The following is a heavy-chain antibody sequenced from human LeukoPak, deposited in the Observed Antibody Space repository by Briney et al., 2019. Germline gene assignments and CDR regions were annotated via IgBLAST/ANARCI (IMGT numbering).Heavy chain of an antibody. V-gene: IGHV3-48*01. CDR2: ITSSSSIM. CDR3: ARGPYGDYVDAFDI. J-gene: IGHJ3*02. D-gene: IGHD4-17*01. Sequence: GGSLRLSCAASGFTFSTYTMNWVRQAPGKGLEWVSYITSSSSIMYYADSVKGRFTISGDNAKNSLFLQMSSLRAEDTALYYCARGPYGDYVDAFDIWGQGTMVTVSS. CDR1: GFTFSTYT.